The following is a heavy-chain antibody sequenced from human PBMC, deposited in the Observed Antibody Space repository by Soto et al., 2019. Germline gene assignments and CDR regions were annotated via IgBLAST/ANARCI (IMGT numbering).Heavy chain of an antibody. CDR3: AKDRDPGETPDGGEYFDY. CDR2: LSWNSGII. V-gene: IGHV3-9*01. CDR1: GFTFDDYA. J-gene: IGHJ4*02. D-gene: IGHD3-16*01. Sequence: EVQLVESGGGLVQPGRSLRLSCAASGFTFDDYAMHWVRQAPGKGLEWVSGLSWNSGIIGYADSVKGRFTISRDNAKNSLYLQMTSLRADDTALYYCAKDRDPGETPDGGEYFDYWGQGTLVTVSS.